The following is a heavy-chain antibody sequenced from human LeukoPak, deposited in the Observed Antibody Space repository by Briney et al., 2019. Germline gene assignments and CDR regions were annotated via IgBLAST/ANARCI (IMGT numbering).Heavy chain of an antibody. CDR3: AKDTSSRWGAFDY. CDR1: EFIFSSYA. D-gene: IGHD6-13*01. CDR2: ISGSGGST. V-gene: IGHV3-23*01. J-gene: IGHJ4*02. Sequence: GGSLRLSCAASEFIFSSYAMSWVRQAPGKGLEWVSTISGSGGSTYYADSVRGRFTIYRDNSKSTLYLQGNSLRAEDTAVYYCAKDTSSRWGAFDYWGQGTLVTVSS.